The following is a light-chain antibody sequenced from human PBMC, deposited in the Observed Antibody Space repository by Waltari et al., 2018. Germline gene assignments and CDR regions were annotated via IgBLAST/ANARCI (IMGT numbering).Light chain of an antibody. CDR1: NSNIGRNT. Sequence: QSVLTQPPSASGTPGQGVTISCSGSNSNIGRNTVSWYQQFPGTAPQLLIHSDHQRPSGVPDRFSASKSGTSASLAISGLQSEDEAHYFCAAWDDSLSGRMFGGGTKVTVL. CDR3: AAWDDSLSGRM. J-gene: IGLJ3*02. CDR2: SDH. V-gene: IGLV1-44*01.